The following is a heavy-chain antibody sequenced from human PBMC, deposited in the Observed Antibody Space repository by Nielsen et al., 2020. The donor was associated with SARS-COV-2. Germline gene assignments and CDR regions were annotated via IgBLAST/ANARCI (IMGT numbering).Heavy chain of an antibody. J-gene: IGHJ6*03. D-gene: IGHD3-3*01. CDR3: ARSSLTYYDFWGGYYKDSGYMDV. CDR1: GGSISSSSYY. V-gene: IGHV4-39*07. CDR2: IYYSGST. Sequence: SETLSLTCTVSGGSISSSSYYWGWIRQPPGKGLEWIGSIYYSGSTYYNPSLKSRVTISVDTSKNQFSLKLSSVTAADTAVYYCARSSLTYYDFWGGYYKDSGYMDVWGKGTTVTVSS.